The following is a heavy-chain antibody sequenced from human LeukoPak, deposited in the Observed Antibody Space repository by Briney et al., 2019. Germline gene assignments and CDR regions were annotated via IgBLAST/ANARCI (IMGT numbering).Heavy chain of an antibody. CDR2: IYYSGST. CDR3: ARHARVVPAAHFDY. D-gene: IGHD2-2*01. Sequence: PSETLSLTCTVSGGSISSYYWSWIRQPPGKGLEWIGYIYYSGSTNYNPSLKSRVTISVDTSKNQFSLKLSSVTAADTAVYYCARHARVVPAAHFDYWGQGTLVTVSS. J-gene: IGHJ4*02. CDR1: GGSISSYY. V-gene: IGHV4-59*08.